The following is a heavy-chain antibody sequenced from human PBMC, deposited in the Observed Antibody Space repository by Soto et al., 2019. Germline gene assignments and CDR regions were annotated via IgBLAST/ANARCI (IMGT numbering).Heavy chain of an antibody. CDR3: ARVQMATLYFDH. D-gene: IGHD5-12*01. Sequence: SETLSLTCYVSGGSINNYYWSWVRQPPGKGLEWIGYIYYSGTHNYNPSLESRLTISVDTSKNQFSLSLSSVAAADTAVYYCARVQMATLYFDHWGQGTLVTVSS. V-gene: IGHV4-59*01. J-gene: IGHJ4*02. CDR2: IYYSGTH. CDR1: GGSINNYY.